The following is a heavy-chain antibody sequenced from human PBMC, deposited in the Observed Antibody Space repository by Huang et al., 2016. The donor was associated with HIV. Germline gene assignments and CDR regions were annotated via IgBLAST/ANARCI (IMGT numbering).Heavy chain of an antibody. CDR1: GFTFRDHP. V-gene: IGHV3-30*14. CDR3: ARDTTTVAGLDF. CDR2: ISFDGRNK. D-gene: IGHD6-19*01. J-gene: IGHJ4*02. Sequence: QVQLVESGGGVVQPGRSLRLFCAVSGFTFRDHPMPWVRQAPGKGLEWVAVISFDGRNKFYADFVRGRFTISRDNSKNILYLQLNSLTPADTSIYYCARDTTTVAGLDFWGQGALVTVSS.